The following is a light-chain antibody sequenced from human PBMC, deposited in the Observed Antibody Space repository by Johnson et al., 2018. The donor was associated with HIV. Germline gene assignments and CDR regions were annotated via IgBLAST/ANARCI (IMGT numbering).Light chain of an antibody. J-gene: IGLJ1*01. CDR2: DNN. V-gene: IGLV1-51*01. Sequence: QSVLTQPPSVSAAPGQKVTISCSGSSSNIGNNYVSWYQQLTGTAPKLLIYDNNKRPSGIPDRFSGSKSGTSATLGITGLQTGDEADYYCGTWDSSLISNVFGPGTKVTVL. CDR1: SSNIGNNY. CDR3: GTWDSSLISNV.